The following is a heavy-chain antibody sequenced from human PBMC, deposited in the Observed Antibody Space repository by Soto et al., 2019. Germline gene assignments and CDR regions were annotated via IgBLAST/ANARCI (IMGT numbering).Heavy chain of an antibody. CDR2: IYYSGTT. J-gene: IGHJ4*02. CDR3: AREGGYYYGSGSYYVDY. D-gene: IGHD3-10*01. Sequence: QVQLQESGPGLVKPSETLSLTCSVSGGSMNSYYWSWIRQPPGKGLEWIGSIYYSGTTNYNPSLKSRVTISVDTSKNQFSLKLSSVTAADTAVYYGAREGGYYYGSGSYYVDYWGQGTLVTASS. V-gene: IGHV4-59*01. CDR1: GGSMNSYY.